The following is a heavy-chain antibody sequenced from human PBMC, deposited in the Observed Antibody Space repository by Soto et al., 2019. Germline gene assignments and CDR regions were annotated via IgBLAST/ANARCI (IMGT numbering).Heavy chain of an antibody. J-gene: IGHJ4*02. V-gene: IGHV3-23*01. D-gene: IGHD3-16*02. CDR2: ISARGGSS. CDR3: AIGSIEYRASVDH. Sequence: EVQLLESGGDLVQPGGSLRLACAASGFSFSSYAMVWVRQAPGKGLEWVSVISARGGSSYFADSVKGRFTISRDNSKNVLALELDRLTPDATRTSFWAIGSIEYRASVDHWGPGTVVLFSS. CDR1: GFSFSSYA.